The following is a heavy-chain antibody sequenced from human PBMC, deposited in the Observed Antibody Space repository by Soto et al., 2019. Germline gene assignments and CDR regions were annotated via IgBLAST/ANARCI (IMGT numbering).Heavy chain of an antibody. CDR3: ARVLAAAGKNNYYYYYGMDV. J-gene: IGHJ6*02. CDR1: GGSFSGYY. CDR2: INHSGST. D-gene: IGHD6-13*01. Sequence: SETLSLTCAVYGGSFSGYYWSWIRQPPVNGLEWIGEINHSGSTNYNPSLKSRVTISVDTSKNQFSLKLSSVTAADTAVYYCARVLAAAGKNNYYYYYGMDVWGQGTTVTVSS. V-gene: IGHV4-34*01.